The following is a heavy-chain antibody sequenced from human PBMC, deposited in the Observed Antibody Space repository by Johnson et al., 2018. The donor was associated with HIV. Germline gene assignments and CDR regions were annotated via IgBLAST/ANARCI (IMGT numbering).Heavy chain of an antibody. V-gene: IGHV3-49*04. CDR3: TRAIDPKYSGSYDVEYAFDI. CDR1: GFTFGDYA. CDR2: IRSKAYGGTT. D-gene: IGHD1-26*01. J-gene: IGHJ3*02. Sequence: VQLVESGGGLVPPGRSLRLSCTASGFTFGDYAMSWVRQAPGKGLEWVGFIRSKAYGGTTEYAASVKGRFTISRDDSKSIAYLQMNSLKTEDTAVYYCTRAIDPKYSGSYDVEYAFDIWGQGTMVTVSS.